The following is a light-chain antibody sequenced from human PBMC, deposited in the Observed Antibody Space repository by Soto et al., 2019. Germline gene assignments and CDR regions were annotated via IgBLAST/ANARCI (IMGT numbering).Light chain of an antibody. Sequence: QSALTQPASVSGSPGQSITISCTGTSSDVGSYNLVSWYQQHPGKAPKLMIYEVSKRPSGVSNRFSGSKSGNTASVTISGLQAEDEADYYCCSYAGSSTVVFGGGTKLTVL. V-gene: IGLV2-23*02. CDR3: CSYAGSSTVV. J-gene: IGLJ2*01. CDR2: EVS. CDR1: SSDVGSYNL.